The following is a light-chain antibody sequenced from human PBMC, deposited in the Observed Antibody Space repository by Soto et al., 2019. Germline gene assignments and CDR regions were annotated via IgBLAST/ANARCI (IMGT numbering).Light chain of an antibody. CDR2: GAS. CDR1: QSVSSSY. Sequence: EIVLTQSPGTLSLSPGERATLSCRASQSVSSSYLAWYQQKPGQAPSLLIYGASSRATGIPDRFSGSGSGTDFTLTISRLEPEDFAVYYCQQYGSSPENTFGQGTQLEIK. J-gene: IGKJ2*01. V-gene: IGKV3-20*01. CDR3: QQYGSSPENT.